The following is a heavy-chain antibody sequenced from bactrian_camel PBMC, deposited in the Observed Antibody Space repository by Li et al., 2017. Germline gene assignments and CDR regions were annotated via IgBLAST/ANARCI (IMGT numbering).Heavy chain of an antibody. Sequence: HVQLVESGGGSVQAGGSLRLSCAASGYNNYCMGWFRQAPGKEREGVAALEGVAAISPFGPATHAESAKGRFAISQDNAENTVYLQMNSLKSEDTGVYYCAVDRWSDSLGGCGRGQGTQVTVS. V-gene: IGHV3-3*01. CDR2: LEGVAAISPFGPA. CDR1: GYNNYC. CDR3: AVDRWSDSLGGCG. D-gene: IGHD1*01. J-gene: IGHJ4*01.